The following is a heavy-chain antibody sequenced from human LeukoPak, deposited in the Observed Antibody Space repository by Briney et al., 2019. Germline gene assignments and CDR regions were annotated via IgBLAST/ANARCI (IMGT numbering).Heavy chain of an antibody. V-gene: IGHV1-2*02. CDR3: ARGYYYDSSGYYYE. J-gene: IGHJ4*02. D-gene: IGHD3-22*01. CDR1: GYTFTSYG. CDR2: INPNSGGT. Sequence: ASVKVSCKASGYTFTSYGISWVRQAPGQGLEWMGWINPNSGGTNYAQKFQGRVTMTRDTSISTAYMELSRLRSDDTAVYYCARGYYYDSSGYYYEWGQGTLVTVSS.